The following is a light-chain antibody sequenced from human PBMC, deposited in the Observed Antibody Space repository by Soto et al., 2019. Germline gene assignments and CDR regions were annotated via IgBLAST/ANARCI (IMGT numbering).Light chain of an antibody. Sequence: QSVLTQPPSVSGAPGRRVTSSCTGSSSNIGAGYDVHWYQQLPGRAPKLLIYGNTNRPSGVPDRFSGSKSGTSASLAITGLQAEDEADYYCLSFDSSLSVVFGGGTKLTVL. J-gene: IGLJ2*01. V-gene: IGLV1-40*01. CDR3: LSFDSSLSVV. CDR2: GNT. CDR1: SSNIGAGYD.